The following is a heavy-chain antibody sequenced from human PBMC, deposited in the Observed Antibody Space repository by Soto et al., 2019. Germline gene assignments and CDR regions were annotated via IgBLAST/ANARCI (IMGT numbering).Heavy chain of an antibody. J-gene: IGHJ5*02. Sequence: ASVKVSFKVSGYTLTELSMHWLRQAPGKGLEWMGGFDPEDGETIYAQKFQGRVTMTEDTSTDTAYMELSSLRSEDTAVYYCATSSRSSGREVRRWFDPWGQGTLVTVSS. CDR3: ATSSRSSGREVRRWFDP. V-gene: IGHV1-24*01. CDR2: FDPEDGET. D-gene: IGHD3-22*01. CDR1: GYTLTELS.